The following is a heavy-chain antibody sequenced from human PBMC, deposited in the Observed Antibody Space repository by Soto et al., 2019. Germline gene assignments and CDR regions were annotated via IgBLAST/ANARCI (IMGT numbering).Heavy chain of an antibody. CDR1: GGSISSSNW. CDR3: ASLTVLLHWFDP. J-gene: IGHJ5*02. D-gene: IGHD3-10*01. Sequence: PSETLSLTCAVSGGSISSSNWWSWVRQPPGKGLEWIGSIYYSGNTYYNPSLKSRVTISVDTSKNQFSLKLSSVTAADTAVYYCASLTVLLHWFDPWGQGTLVTVSS. V-gene: IGHV4-39*01. CDR2: IYYSGNT.